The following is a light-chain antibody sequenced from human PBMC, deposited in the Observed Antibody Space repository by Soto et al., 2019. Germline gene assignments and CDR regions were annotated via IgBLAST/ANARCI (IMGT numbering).Light chain of an antibody. V-gene: IGLV1-36*01. CDR1: SSNIGNNA. CDR3: ATWDDSLGGPV. Sequence: QLVLTQPPSVSEAPRQRVSISCSGSSSNIGNNAVNWYQQLPGKAPKLLIYYDNLLPSGVSDRFSGSRSGTSASLAIRGLQSEDEADYYCATWDDSLGGPVFGGGTKLTVL. CDR2: YDN. J-gene: IGLJ3*02.